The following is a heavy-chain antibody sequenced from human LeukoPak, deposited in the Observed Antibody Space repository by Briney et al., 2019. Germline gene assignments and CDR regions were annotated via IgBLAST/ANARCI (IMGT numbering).Heavy chain of an antibody. D-gene: IGHD2-21*02. Sequence: EESLQISCKGSGYSFTSYWIGWVRQMPGKGLEWMGIIYPGDSDTRYSPSFQGQVTISADKSISTAYLQWSSLKASDTAMYYCARPPSYCGGDCGYAFDIWGQGTMVTVSS. CDR1: GYSFTSYW. CDR3: ARPPSYCGGDCGYAFDI. J-gene: IGHJ3*02. CDR2: IYPGDSDT. V-gene: IGHV5-51*01.